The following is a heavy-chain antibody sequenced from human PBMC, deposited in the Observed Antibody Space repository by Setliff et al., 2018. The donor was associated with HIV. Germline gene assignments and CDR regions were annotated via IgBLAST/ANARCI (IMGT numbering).Heavy chain of an antibody. CDR2: IYYSGST. J-gene: IGHJ4*02. V-gene: IGHV4-39*01. D-gene: IGHD2-21*01. CDR3: ARLKRDGTYFFDF. CDR1: GGSISSSNYY. Sequence: SETLSLTCTVSGGSISSSNYYWGWIRQPPGKGLEWIGSIYYSGSTYYNPSLKSRVTISVETSKVQFSLKLNSVTVVDTAVYFCARLKRDGTYFFDFWGQGTLVTVSS.